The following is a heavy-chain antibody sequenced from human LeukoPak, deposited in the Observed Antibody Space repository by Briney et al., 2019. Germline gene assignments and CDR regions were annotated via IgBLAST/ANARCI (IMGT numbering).Heavy chain of an antibody. V-gene: IGHV3-9*01. J-gene: IGHJ4*02. D-gene: IGHD4-17*01. CDR2: ISWDSDSI. CDR1: GFIFDDYA. Sequence: PGRSLRLSCAASGFIFDDYAMHWVRQAPGKGLEWVSGISWDSDSIDYADSVKGRFTISRDNAKNSLYLQMNSLRAEDTAVYYCARSDYGDSHFDYWGQGTLVTVSS. CDR3: ARSDYGDSHFDY.